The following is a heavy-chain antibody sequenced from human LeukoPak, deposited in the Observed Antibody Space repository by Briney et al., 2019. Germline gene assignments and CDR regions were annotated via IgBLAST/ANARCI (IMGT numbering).Heavy chain of an antibody. CDR2: TVYRGRT. D-gene: IGHD4-17*01. V-gene: IGHV4-59*01. CDR3: ASLTSSYGDYAFDY. CDR1: GGSISTYY. J-gene: IGHJ4*02. Sequence: SETLSLTCTVSGGSISTYYWSWIRQPPGKGLEWIGYTVYRGRTSYNPSLKSRITISVDTSKNQFSLKLNSVTAADTAVYYCASLTSSYGDYAFDYWGQGILVTVSS.